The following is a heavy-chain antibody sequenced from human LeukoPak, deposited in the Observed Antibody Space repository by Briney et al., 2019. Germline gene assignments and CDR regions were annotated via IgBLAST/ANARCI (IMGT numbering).Heavy chain of an antibody. CDR1: GGSFSGYY. CDR2: INHSGST. V-gene: IGHV4-34*01. Sequence: PSETLSLTCAVYGGSFSGYYWSWIRQPPGKGLEWIGEINHSGSTNYNPSLKSRVTISVDTSKNQFSLKLSSVTAADTAVYYCARVTGFFHYDSGRYVGHDAFDFWGRGTMVTVSS. D-gene: IGHD3-22*01. CDR3: ARVTGFFHYDSGRYVGHDAFDF. J-gene: IGHJ3*01.